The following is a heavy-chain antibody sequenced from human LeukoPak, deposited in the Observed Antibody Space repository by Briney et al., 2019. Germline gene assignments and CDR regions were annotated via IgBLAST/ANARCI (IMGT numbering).Heavy chain of an antibody. J-gene: IGHJ4*02. CDR1: GFIFDDFG. CDR2: INWNSGSI. Sequence: GGSLRLSCITSGFIFDDFGMAWVRQRPGKGLEWVSNINWNSGSIGYADSVKGRFTVSRDNAKNSLYLQMSSLRVEDTAVYYCARDPKYGDLDYWGQGTLVTVSS. V-gene: IGHV3-20*04. D-gene: IGHD4-17*01. CDR3: ARDPKYGDLDY.